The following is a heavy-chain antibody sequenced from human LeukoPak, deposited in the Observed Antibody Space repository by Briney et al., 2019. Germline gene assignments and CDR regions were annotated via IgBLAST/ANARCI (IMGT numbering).Heavy chain of an antibody. CDR2: INHSGST. Sequence: SETLSLTCAVYGGSFSGYYWSWIRQPPGEGLEWIGEINHSGSTNYNPSLKSRVTISVDTSKNQFSLKLSSVTAADTAVYYCARSIPVVTAPPCDWGQGILVTVSS. J-gene: IGHJ4*02. V-gene: IGHV4-34*01. D-gene: IGHD2-21*02. CDR3: ARSIPVVTAPPCD. CDR1: GGSFSGYY.